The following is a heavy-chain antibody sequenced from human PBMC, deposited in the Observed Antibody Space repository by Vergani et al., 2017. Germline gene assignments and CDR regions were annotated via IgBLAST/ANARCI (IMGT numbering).Heavy chain of an antibody. CDR2: IAAGGGAT. D-gene: IGHD5-12*01. V-gene: IGHV3-23*01. Sequence: EVQLLESGGGSVQPGGSLRLSCAASGFTFTDYGMTWVRQAPGRGLEWVSTIAAGGGATFYADSVKGRFTISRDNSKNILYLQLRTQRVDDSAIYYCVRKWLTNEEVDYWGQGTLVTVSS. CDR3: VRKWLTNEEVDY. J-gene: IGHJ4*02. CDR1: GFTFTDYG.